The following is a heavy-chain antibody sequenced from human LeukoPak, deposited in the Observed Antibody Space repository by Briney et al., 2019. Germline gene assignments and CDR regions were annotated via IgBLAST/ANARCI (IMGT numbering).Heavy chain of an antibody. CDR1: GGSISSSSYY. CDR2: IYHSGST. Sequence: SETLSLTCTVSGGSISSSSYYWGWIRQPPGKGLEWIGEIYHSGSTNYNPSLKSRVTISVDKSKNQFSLELSSVTAADTAVYYCARPYYYYMDVWGKGTTVTVSS. CDR3: ARPYYYYMDV. J-gene: IGHJ6*03. V-gene: IGHV4-39*07.